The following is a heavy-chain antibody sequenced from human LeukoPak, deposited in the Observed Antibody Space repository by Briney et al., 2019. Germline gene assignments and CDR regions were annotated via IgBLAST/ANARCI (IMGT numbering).Heavy chain of an antibody. CDR1: GFTFSSYE. CDR3: ARDGYNSYSYYMDV. V-gene: IGHV3-48*03. Sequence: GGSLRLSCAASGFTFSSYEMNWVRQAPGKGLEWVSYISSGGSAIYYADSVEGRFTISRDNAKNSLYLQMNSLRAEDTAVYYCARDGYNSYSYYMDVWGKGTTVTVPS. J-gene: IGHJ6*03. CDR2: ISSGGSAI. D-gene: IGHD5-12*01.